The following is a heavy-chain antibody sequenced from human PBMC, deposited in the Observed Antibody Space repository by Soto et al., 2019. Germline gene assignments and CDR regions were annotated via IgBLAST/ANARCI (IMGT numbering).Heavy chain of an antibody. V-gene: IGHV4-39*01. J-gene: IGHJ5*02. CDR2: IHNSGIT. CDR3: SRGIDGYKGGRT. CDR1: GGAISDNSFY. Sequence: SETLSLTCTVSGGAISDNSFYWGWIRQPPGKGLEWIGSIHNSGITHHNPSLKGRFTTSVDTSKKQFSLKLNSVTAAYTAVYYCSRGIDGYKGGRTWGQGTLVTVSS. D-gene: IGHD5-12*01.